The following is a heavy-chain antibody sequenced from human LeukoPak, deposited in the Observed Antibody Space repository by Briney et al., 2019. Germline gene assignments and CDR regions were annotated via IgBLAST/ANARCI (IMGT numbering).Heavy chain of an antibody. V-gene: IGHV4-4*08. CDR1: GGSINSGY. D-gene: IGHD6-19*01. CDR3: ASTRRAEVAGRFDS. Sequence: SETLSLTCSVSGGSINSGYWSWIRQPPGKGLEWIGLLYPSGSTNYNPSLKSRVTISVDESKNQFSFSVHFVSAADTAVYYCASTRRAEVAGRFDSWGQGTLVTVSS. J-gene: IGHJ4*02. CDR2: LYPSGST.